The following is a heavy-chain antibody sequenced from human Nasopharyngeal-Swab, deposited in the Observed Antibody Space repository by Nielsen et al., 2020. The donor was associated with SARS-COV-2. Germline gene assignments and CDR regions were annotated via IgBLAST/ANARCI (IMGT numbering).Heavy chain of an antibody. Sequence: GESLKISCAASGFTFSSYAMSWVRQAPGKGLEWVSAMSGSGGSTYYADSVKGRFTISRDNSKNTLYLQMNRLRAEDTAVYYCAKDPGYDSSGYYYWASLMDYWGQGTLVTVSS. CDR2: MSGSGGST. J-gene: IGHJ4*02. CDR3: AKDPGYDSSGYYYWASLMDY. V-gene: IGHV3-23*01. CDR1: GFTFSSYA. D-gene: IGHD3-22*01.